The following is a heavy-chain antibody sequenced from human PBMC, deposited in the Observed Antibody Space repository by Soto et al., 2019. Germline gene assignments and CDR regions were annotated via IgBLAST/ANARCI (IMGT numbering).Heavy chain of an antibody. D-gene: IGHD2-15*01. CDR2: ISYGGSNK. V-gene: IGHV3-30*18. J-gene: IGHJ6*02. Sequence: GGSLRLSCAASGFTFSSYGMHWVRQAPGKGLEWVAVISYGGSNKYYADSVKGRFTISRDNSKNTLYLQMNSLRAEDTAVYYCAKGGGCSGGSCYYGMDVWGQGTTVTVSS. CDR1: GFTFSSYG. CDR3: AKGGGCSGGSCYYGMDV.